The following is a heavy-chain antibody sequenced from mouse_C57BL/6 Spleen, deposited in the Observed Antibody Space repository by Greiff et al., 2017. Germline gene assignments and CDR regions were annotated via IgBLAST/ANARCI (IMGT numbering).Heavy chain of an antibody. J-gene: IGHJ3*01. CDR1: GYSITSGYY. V-gene: IGHV3-6*01. D-gene: IGHD3-3*01. CDR2: ISYDGSN. CDR3: ARERGLVAY. Sequence: DVQLVESGPGLVKPSQSLSLTCSVTGYSITSGYYWNWIRQFPGNKLEWMGYISYDGSNNYNPSLKNRISITRDTSKNQFFLKLNSVTTEDTATYYGARERGLVAYWGQGTLVTVSA.